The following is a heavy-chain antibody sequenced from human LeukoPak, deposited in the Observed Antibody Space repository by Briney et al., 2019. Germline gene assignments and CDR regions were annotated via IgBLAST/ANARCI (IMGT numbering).Heavy chain of an antibody. J-gene: IGHJ3*02. D-gene: IGHD2-15*01. CDR1: GYSLTTYW. V-gene: IGHV5-51*01. Sequence: PGESLKISCKGSGYSLTTYWIGWVRQMPGKGLEWMGIIYPDNSDTRYSPSFQGQVTISADKSISTAYLQWSSLKASDTAMYYCARRCSGGGCYSVSAFDIWGQGTMVTVSS. CDR3: ARRCSGGGCYSVSAFDI. CDR2: IYPDNSDT.